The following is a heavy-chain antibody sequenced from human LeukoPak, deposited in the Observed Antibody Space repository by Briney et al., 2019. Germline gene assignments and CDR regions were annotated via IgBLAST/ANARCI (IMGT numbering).Heavy chain of an antibody. CDR2: ISSSGSTI. V-gene: IGHV3-48*03. D-gene: IGHD2-2*01. CDR3: ASGHIVVVPAAIAQDY. CDR1: GFTFSSYE. J-gene: IGHJ4*02. Sequence: PGGSLRLYCAASGFTFSSYEMNWVRQAPGKGLEWVSYISSSGSTIYYADSVKGRFTISRDNAKNSLYLQMNSLRAEDTAVYYCASGHIVVVPAAIAQDYWGQGTLVTVSS.